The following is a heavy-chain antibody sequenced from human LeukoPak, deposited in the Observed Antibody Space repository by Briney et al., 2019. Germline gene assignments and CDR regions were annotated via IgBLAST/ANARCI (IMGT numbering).Heavy chain of an antibody. D-gene: IGHD2-15*01. CDR2: ISSSSSYI. J-gene: IGHJ6*04. Sequence: GASLRLSCAASGFTFSSYSMNWVRQAPGKGLEWVSSISSSSSYIYYADSVKGRFTISRDNAKNSLYLQMNSLRAEDTAVYYCARLLAAPNYYYGMDVWGKGTTVTVSS. CDR3: ARLLAAPNYYYGMDV. V-gene: IGHV3-21*01. CDR1: GFTFSSYS.